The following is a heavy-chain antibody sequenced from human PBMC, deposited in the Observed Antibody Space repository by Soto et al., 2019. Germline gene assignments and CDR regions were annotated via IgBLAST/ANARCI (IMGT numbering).Heavy chain of an antibody. CDR1: GGTFSSYA. CDR2: IIPIFGTA. D-gene: IGHD5-12*01. Sequence: SVKVSCKASGGTFSSYAISWVRQAPGQGLEWMGGIIPIFGTANYAQKFQGRVTITADESTSTAYMELSSLRSEDTAVYYCARDTTSGYPNWFDPWGQGTLVTVSS. CDR3: ARDTTSGYPNWFDP. J-gene: IGHJ5*02. V-gene: IGHV1-69*13.